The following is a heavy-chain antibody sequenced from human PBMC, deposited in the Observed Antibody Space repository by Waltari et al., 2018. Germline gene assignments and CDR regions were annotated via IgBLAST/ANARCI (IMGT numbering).Heavy chain of an antibody. V-gene: IGHV3-33*01. J-gene: IGHJ4*02. CDR2: SWFDGTTT. CDR1: VCYLDNYG. CDR3: ARDDRSIAALQY. D-gene: IGHD6-6*01. Sequence: QLQLVESGGGVVHPGRSLRLSCAAYVCYLDNYGMHWVSQAPGKGLEWVAISWFDGTTTYYADSVKGRFTISRDSSRNTVYLQMKSLRAEDTAVYYCARDDRSIAALQYWGQGTLVTVSS.